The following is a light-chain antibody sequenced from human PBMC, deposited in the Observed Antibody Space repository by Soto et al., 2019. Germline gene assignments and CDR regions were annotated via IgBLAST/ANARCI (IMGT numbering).Light chain of an antibody. Sequence: IVMTHSPLSRPVTPGEPASISCRSSQSLLHSNGYNYLDWYLQKPGQSPQLLIYLGSNRASGVPDRFSGSGSGTDFTLSISTVEAGDVGVYYCMQPLQSWKCGQGTKGAIK. J-gene: IGKJ1*01. CDR3: MQPLQSWK. CDR2: LGS. CDR1: QSLLHSNGYNY. V-gene: IGKV2-28*01.